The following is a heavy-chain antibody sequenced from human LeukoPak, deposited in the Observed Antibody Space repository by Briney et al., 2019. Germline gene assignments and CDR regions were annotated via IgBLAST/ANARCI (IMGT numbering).Heavy chain of an antibody. CDR2: ISSSGSTI. CDR1: GFTFSDYY. Sequence: GGSLRLSCAASGFTFSDYYMSWIRQAPGKGLEWVSYISSSGSTIYYADSVKGRFTISRDNAKNSLYLQMSSLRAKDTAVYYCARDLDNYYGSGSYGYWGQGTLVTVSS. D-gene: IGHD3-10*01. J-gene: IGHJ4*02. CDR3: ARDLDNYYGSGSYGY. V-gene: IGHV3-11*01.